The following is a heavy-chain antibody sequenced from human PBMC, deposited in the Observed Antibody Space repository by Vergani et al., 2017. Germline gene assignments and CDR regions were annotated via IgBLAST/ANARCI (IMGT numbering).Heavy chain of an antibody. D-gene: IGHD2-2*01. CDR2: IYPGDSDI. V-gene: IGHV5-51*01. J-gene: IGHJ3*02. CDR3: ARLLGDIVVETDAFDI. CDR1: GYIFTNYW. Sequence: EVQLVQSGAEVKKPGESLKISCKASGYIFTNYWIGWVRQMPGKGLEWMGIIYPGDSDIRYSPSFQGQVTISADKSIDTAYLQWSCLKASDTAMYYCARLLGDIVVETDAFDIWGQGTMVTVSS.